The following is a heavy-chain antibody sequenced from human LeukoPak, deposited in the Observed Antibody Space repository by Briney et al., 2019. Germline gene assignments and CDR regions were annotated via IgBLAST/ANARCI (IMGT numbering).Heavy chain of an antibody. CDR2: INPNSGGT. Sequence: ASVKVSCKASGYTFTCYYMHWVRQAPGQGLEWMGWINPNSGGTNYAQKFQGWVTMTRDTSISTAYMELSRLRSGDTAVYYCARVSCSGGSCYEFDYWGQGTLVTVSS. V-gene: IGHV1-2*04. J-gene: IGHJ4*02. CDR3: ARVSCSGGSCYEFDY. D-gene: IGHD2-15*01. CDR1: GYTFTCYY.